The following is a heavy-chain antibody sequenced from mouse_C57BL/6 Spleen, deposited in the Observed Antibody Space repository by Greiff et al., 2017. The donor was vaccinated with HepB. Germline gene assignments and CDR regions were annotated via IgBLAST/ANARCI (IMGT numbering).Heavy chain of an antibody. CDR3: ARPYYDYDGGFAY. CDR1: GFTFTSYW. J-gene: IGHJ3*01. D-gene: IGHD2-4*01. Sequence: QVQLQQPGAELVKPGASVKLSCKASGFTFTSYWMHWVKQRPGQGLEWIGMIHPNSGSTNYNEKFKSKATLTVDKSSSTAYMQLSSLTSEDSAVYHCARPYYDYDGGFAYWGQGTLVTVSA. CDR2: IHPNSGST. V-gene: IGHV1-64*01.